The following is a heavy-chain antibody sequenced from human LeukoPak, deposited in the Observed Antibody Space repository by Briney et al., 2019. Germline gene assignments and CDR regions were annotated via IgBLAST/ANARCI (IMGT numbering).Heavy chain of an antibody. CDR2: INPNSGGT. Sequence: GASVKVSCKASGYTFTGYYMHWVRQAPGQGLEWMGWINPNSGGTNYAQKFQGRVTMTRDTSISTAYMELSRLRSDDTAVYYCARALIAAAGTEGWFDPWGQGTLVTVSS. V-gene: IGHV1-2*02. D-gene: IGHD6-13*01. CDR3: ARALIAAAGTEGWFDP. CDR1: GYTFTGYY. J-gene: IGHJ5*02.